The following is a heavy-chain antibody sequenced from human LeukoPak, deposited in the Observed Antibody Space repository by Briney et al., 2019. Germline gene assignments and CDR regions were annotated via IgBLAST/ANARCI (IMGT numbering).Heavy chain of an antibody. CDR2: INQHASEK. V-gene: IGHV3-7*01. CDR3: ARDGGHYGDLDY. CDR1: GFTFSTYW. Sequence: GGSLRLSCAASGFTFSTYWMTWVRQAPGKGLEWVATINQHASEKYYVDSVKGRFTISRDNAKDSLNLQMDSLRAEDTAVYFCARDGGHYGDLDYWGQGTLVTVSP. J-gene: IGHJ4*02. D-gene: IGHD4-17*01.